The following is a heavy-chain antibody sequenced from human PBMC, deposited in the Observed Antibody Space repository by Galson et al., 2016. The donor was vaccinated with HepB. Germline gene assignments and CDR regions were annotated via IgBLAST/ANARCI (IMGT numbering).Heavy chain of an antibody. Sequence: SCKASGYTFASYAMHWVRQAPGQRLEWMGWINVGNANTEYSQKFQGRVTITRDTSASTAYMELSSLRSEDTAVFYCARVRSGWGLDYWGQGTLVTVSS. D-gene: IGHD6-19*01. CDR3: ARVRSGWGLDY. CDR1: GYTFASYA. J-gene: IGHJ4*02. CDR2: INVGNANT. V-gene: IGHV1-3*01.